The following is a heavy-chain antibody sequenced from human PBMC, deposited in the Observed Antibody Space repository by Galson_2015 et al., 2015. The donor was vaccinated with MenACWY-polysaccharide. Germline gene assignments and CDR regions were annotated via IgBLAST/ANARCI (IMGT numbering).Heavy chain of an antibody. J-gene: IGHJ4*01. CDR3: ARDVHYNDYLGYYFDY. CDR2: IWYDGGKR. V-gene: IGHV3-33*01. D-gene: IGHD4-11*01. CDR1: DFTFSAHG. Sequence: LRLSCAASDFTFSAHGLHWVRQAPGKGLEWVAAIWYDGGKRYYADAVEGRFAVSRDNSQSTLYLQMDSLGVEDTAMYYCARDVHYNDYLGYYFDYWGQGTLVTVSS.